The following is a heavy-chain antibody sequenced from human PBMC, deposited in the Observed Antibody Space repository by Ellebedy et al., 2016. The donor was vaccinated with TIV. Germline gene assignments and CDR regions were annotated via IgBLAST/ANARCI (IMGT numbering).Heavy chain of an antibody. V-gene: IGHV4-59*01. CDR3: ARVLTMADYFWYGMDV. CDR1: GDSISHYY. D-gene: IGHD5-12*01. Sequence: SETLSLXCTVSGDSISHYYWSWIRQSPGKGLEWIGYIHYSGTTKYNPSLKSRVSISVDTSKKQFSLTLSSVTAADTAVYYCARVLTMADYFWYGMDVWGQGTKVTVSS. CDR2: IHYSGTT. J-gene: IGHJ6*02.